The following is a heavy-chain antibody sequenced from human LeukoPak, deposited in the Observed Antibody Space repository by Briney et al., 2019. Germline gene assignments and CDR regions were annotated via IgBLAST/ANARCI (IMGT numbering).Heavy chain of an antibody. J-gene: IGHJ5*02. Sequence: SETLSLTCAVSGGSISSGGYSWSWIRQPPGKGLEWNGYIYHSGSTYYNPSLKSRVTISVDRSKNQFSLKLSSVTAADTAVYYCASQLLWFGEPRSWFDPWGQGTLVTVSS. D-gene: IGHD3-10*01. CDR1: GGSISSGGYS. V-gene: IGHV4-30-2*01. CDR2: IYHSGST. CDR3: ASQLLWFGEPRSWFDP.